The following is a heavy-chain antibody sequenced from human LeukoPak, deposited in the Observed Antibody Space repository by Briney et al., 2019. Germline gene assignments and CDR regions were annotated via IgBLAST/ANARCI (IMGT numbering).Heavy chain of an antibody. J-gene: IGHJ6*02. V-gene: IGHV3-30*03. CDR1: GFTFSSYG. D-gene: IGHD3-22*01. CDR3: TTMIVVVIPPEGMDV. CDR2: ISYDGSNK. Sequence: GGSLRLSCAASGFTFSSYGMHWVRQAPGKGLEWVAVISYDGSNKYYADSVKGRFTISRDNSKNTLHLQMNSLRAEDTAVYYCTTMIVVVIPPEGMDVWGQGTTVTVSS.